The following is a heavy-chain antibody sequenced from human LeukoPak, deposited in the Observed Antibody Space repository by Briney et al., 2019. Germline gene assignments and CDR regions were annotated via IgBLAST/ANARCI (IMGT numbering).Heavy chain of an antibody. V-gene: IGHV3-23*01. Sequence: GGSLRLSCAASGFTFSSYAMNWVRQAPGKGLEWVSACGTSGDTYYADSVRGRFTISRDNAKNTVYLQMSSLRAEDTAVYYCAQKTPGTHPFDYWGQGTLVNVSS. CDR1: GFTFSSYA. CDR2: CGTSGDT. CDR3: AQKTPGTHPFDY. D-gene: IGHD6-13*01. J-gene: IGHJ4*02.